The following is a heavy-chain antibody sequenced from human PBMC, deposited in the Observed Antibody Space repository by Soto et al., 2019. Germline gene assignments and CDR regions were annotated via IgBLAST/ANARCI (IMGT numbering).Heavy chain of an antibody. CDR3: ASGHYYDSSGYYSFDY. D-gene: IGHD3-22*01. CDR1: GGSISSYY. J-gene: IGHJ4*02. V-gene: IGHV4-59*01. Sequence: SLTCTVSGGSISSYYWSWIRQPPGKGLEWIGYIYYSGSTNYNPSLKSRVTISVDTSKNQFSLKLSSVTAADTAVYYCASGHYYDSSGYYSFDYWGQGTLVTVSS. CDR2: IYYSGST.